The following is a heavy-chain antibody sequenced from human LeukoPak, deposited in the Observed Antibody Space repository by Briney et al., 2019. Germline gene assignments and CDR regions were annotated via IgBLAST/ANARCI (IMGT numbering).Heavy chain of an antibody. V-gene: IGHV4-59*08. CDR2: FYYSGST. CDR1: GGSISSYY. D-gene: IGHD3-10*01. Sequence: SETLSLTCTVSGGSISSYYWSWIRQPPGKGLEWIGYFYYSGSTNYNPSLKSRVTISVDTSKNQFSLKLSSVTAADTAVYYCARSAAVWFRQSPNWFDPWGQGTLVTVSS. J-gene: IGHJ5*02. CDR3: ARSAAVWFRQSPNWFDP.